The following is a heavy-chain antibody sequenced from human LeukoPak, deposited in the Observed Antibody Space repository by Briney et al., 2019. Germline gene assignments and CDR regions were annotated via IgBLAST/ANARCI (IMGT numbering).Heavy chain of an antibody. D-gene: IGHD3-10*01. CDR3: ARDSSLRLWFRS. Sequence: GGSLRLSCAASGFTVSSNYMSWVRQAPGKGLEWVSVIYSGGSTYYADSVQGRFTISRDNSKNTLYLQMNSLRAEDTAVYYCARDSSLRLWFRSWGQGTLVTVSS. CDR2: IYSGGST. CDR1: GFTVSSNY. J-gene: IGHJ4*02. V-gene: IGHV3-66*01.